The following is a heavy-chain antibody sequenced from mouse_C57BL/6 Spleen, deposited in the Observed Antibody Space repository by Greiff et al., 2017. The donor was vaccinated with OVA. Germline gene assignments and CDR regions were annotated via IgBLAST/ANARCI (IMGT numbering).Heavy chain of an antibody. Sequence: VQLQQSGAELVKPGASVKISCKASGYTFTDYYINWVKQRPGQGLEWIGKIGPGSDSTYYNEKFKGKATLTADKSSSTAYVQLSSLTSEDSAVYFCAKDYYGSSYSYYVDYWGQGTTLTVSS. J-gene: IGHJ2*01. D-gene: IGHD1-1*01. V-gene: IGHV1-77*01. CDR1: GYTFTDYY. CDR2: IGPGSDST. CDR3: AKDYYGSSYSYYVDY.